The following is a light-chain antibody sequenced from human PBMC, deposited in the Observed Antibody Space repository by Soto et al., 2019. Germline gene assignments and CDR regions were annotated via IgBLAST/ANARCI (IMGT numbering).Light chain of an antibody. Sequence: QSALTQPAPVSGSPGQSITISCTGTSSDVGGYNFVSWYQQHPGKAPKLMIYDVSNRPSGVSYRFSGSKSGNTASLTISGLQAEDEADYFCSSYTSSSTLYVFGTGTKVTV. CDR1: SSDVGGYNF. J-gene: IGLJ1*01. CDR2: DVS. V-gene: IGLV2-14*01. CDR3: SSYTSSSTLYV.